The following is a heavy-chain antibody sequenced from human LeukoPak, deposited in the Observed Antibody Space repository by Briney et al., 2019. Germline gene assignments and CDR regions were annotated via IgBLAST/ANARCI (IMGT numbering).Heavy chain of an antibody. D-gene: IGHD3-3*01. J-gene: IGHJ4*02. V-gene: IGHV3-30-3*01. Sequence: GGSLRLSCAASGFTFSSYAMHWVRQAPGKGLEWVAVISYDGSNKYYADSVKGRFTISRDNSKNTLYLQMNSLRAEDTAVYYCAGIFGVVSDFDYWGQGTLVTVSS. CDR1: GFTFSSYA. CDR2: ISYDGSNK. CDR3: AGIFGVVSDFDY.